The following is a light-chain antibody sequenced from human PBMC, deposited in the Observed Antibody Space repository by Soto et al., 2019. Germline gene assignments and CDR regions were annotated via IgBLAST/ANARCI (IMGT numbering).Light chain of an antibody. CDR1: QSVSSSY. J-gene: IGKJ3*01. V-gene: IGKV3-20*01. CDR3: QRYGRSPVFT. CDR2: GAS. Sequence: EIVLTQSPGTLSLSPGERATLSCRASQSVSSSYLAWYQQKPGQAPRLLIYGASSMATGIPDRFSGSGSGNDFTLTISRLEPEDFAVYYCQRYGRSPVFTFGPGTKVDIK.